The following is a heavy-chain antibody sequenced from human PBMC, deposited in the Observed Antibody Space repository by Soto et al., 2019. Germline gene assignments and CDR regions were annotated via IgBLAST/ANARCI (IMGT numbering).Heavy chain of an antibody. V-gene: IGHV4-39*01. D-gene: IGHD3-10*01. CDR3: ARHRGPAPVY. J-gene: IGHJ4*02. Sequence: QVQLQESGPGLVKPSETLSLTCTVSGGSISGYYWTWIRQPPGKGLEWVGSLFYGGTTGYTPSLKSRLTMSLDTSKNHFSLKLRSVTAADTAVYYCARHRGPAPVYWGQGTLVTASS. CDR2: LFYGGTT. CDR1: GGSISGYY.